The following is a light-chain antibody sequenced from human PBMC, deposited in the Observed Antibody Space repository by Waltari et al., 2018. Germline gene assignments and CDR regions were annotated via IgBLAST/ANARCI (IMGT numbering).Light chain of an antibody. CDR3: SSYAGYSAVV. J-gene: IGLJ2*01. Sequence: QSALTQPASVSGSPGQSITISCTGTSSDVGGYNYVSWYQHHPGKAPKLIIYDVSRRPSGVSNRFSGSKSGNTASLTISGLQAEDDADYYCSSYAGYSAVVFGGGTKVTVL. CDR1: SSDVGGYNY. V-gene: IGLV2-14*03. CDR2: DVS.